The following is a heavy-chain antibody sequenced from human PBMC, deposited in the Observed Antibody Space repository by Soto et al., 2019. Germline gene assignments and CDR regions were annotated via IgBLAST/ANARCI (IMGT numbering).Heavy chain of an antibody. CDR3: ARRGPDYCSGGSCYRTTFDY. Sequence: PGESLKLSFKGSGYSFTSYWIGWVRQMPGKGLDWMGIIYPGDSDTRYSPSFQGQVTISADKSISTAYLQWSSLKASDTAMYYCARRGPDYCSGGSCYRTTFDYWGQGTLVTVS. D-gene: IGHD2-15*01. J-gene: IGHJ4*02. CDR2: IYPGDSDT. V-gene: IGHV5-51*01. CDR1: GYSFTSYW.